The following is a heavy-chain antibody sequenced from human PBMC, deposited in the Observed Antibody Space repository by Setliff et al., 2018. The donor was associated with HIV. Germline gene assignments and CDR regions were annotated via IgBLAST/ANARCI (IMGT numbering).Heavy chain of an antibody. CDR1: GGSIISTSYY. CDR3: ARPLPHLGAFDI. Sequence: SETLSLTCTVSGGSIISTSYYWGWIRQPPGTGLEWIGSIYYSGSVYYNPSLKSRVTISVDTTKNQFSLKVKSVSAADTAVYYCARPLPHLGAFDIWGQGTMVTVS. J-gene: IGHJ3*02. V-gene: IGHV4-39*07. CDR2: IYYSGSV.